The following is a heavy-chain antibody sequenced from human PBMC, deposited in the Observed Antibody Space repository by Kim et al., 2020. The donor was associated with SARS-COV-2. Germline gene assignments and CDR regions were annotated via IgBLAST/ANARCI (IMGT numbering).Heavy chain of an antibody. Sequence: ASVKVSCKASGYTFTGYYMHGVRQAPGQGLEWMGRINPNSGDTNYAQKFQGRVTMTRDTSISTAYMELSRLRSDDTAVYYCARDLARYSSSLYVGRATLAGMDVWGQGTTVTVSS. D-gene: IGHD6-13*01. V-gene: IGHV1-2*06. J-gene: IGHJ6*02. CDR2: INPNSGDT. CDR3: ARDLARYSSSLYVGRATLAGMDV. CDR1: GYTFTGYY.